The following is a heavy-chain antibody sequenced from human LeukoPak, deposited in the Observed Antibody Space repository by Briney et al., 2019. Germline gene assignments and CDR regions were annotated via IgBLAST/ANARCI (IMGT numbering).Heavy chain of an antibody. J-gene: IGHJ3*02. CDR1: GFTISSCY. Sequence: PGRSLRLSCAASGFTISSCYMHWVRQAPGKGLQWVAALSYDGSNKFYAESVRGRFTISRDNSKNTLYLQMNSLRAEDTAVYYCARVEPDYGDYLANAFDIWGQGTMVTVSS. CDR2: LSYDGSNK. D-gene: IGHD4-17*01. CDR3: ARVEPDYGDYLANAFDI. V-gene: IGHV3-30-3*01.